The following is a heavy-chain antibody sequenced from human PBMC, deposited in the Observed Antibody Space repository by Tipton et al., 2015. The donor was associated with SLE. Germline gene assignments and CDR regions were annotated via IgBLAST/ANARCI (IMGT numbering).Heavy chain of an antibody. CDR1: GFTFSNYA. CDR2: ISSSGTII. D-gene: IGHD6-13*01. J-gene: IGHJ3*02. V-gene: IGHV3-11*01. CDR3: ARVGAAAASLAPVDS. Sequence: SLRLSCAASGFTFSNYAMSWVRQAPGKGLEWISYISSSGTIIYYADSVKGRFTISRDNAKSSLYLQMNSLRAEDTALYYCARVGAAAASLAPVDSWGQGTMVTVSS.